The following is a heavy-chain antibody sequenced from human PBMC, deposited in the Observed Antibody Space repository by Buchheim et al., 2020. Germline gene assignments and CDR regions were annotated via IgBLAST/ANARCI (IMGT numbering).Heavy chain of an antibody. CDR3: ARFPTMYSSSWFYYYYYGMDV. J-gene: IGHJ6*02. D-gene: IGHD6-13*01. V-gene: IGHV3-21*01. Sequence: EVQLVESGGGLVKPGGSPRLSCAASGFTFSSYSMNWVRQAPGKGLEWVSSISSSSSYIYYADSVKGRFTISRDNAKNSLYLQMNSLRAEDTAVYYCARFPTMYSSSWFYYYYYGMDVWGQGTT. CDR1: GFTFSSYS. CDR2: ISSSSSYI.